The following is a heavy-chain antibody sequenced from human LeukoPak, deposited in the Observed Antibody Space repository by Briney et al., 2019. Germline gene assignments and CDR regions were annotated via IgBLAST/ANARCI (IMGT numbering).Heavy chain of an antibody. CDR1: GFTFSDYY. D-gene: IGHD3-10*01. CDR3: ARGYYYGMIDY. CDR2: IYSGGST. J-gene: IGHJ4*02. V-gene: IGHV3-66*01. Sequence: GGSLRLSCAASGFTFSDYYMHWVRQAPGKGLEWVSVIYSGGSTYYADSVKGRFTISRDNSKNTLYLQMNSLRAEDTAVYYCARGYYYGMIDYWGQGTLVTVSS.